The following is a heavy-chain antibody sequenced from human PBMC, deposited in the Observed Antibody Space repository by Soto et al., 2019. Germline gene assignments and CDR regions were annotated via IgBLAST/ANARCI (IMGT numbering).Heavy chain of an antibody. D-gene: IGHD2-15*01. CDR3: LTGWSEY. J-gene: IGHJ4*02. CDR2: MNSDGTII. V-gene: IGHV3-74*01. CDR1: EFTFSSSW. Sequence: QPGGSLRLSCVVSEFTFSSSWMHWVRQGPGKGLVWVSRMNSDGTIINYADSVKGRFTTSRDNAKNMMYLQMNSLRAEDTALYYCLTGWSEYWGQGTLVTVSS.